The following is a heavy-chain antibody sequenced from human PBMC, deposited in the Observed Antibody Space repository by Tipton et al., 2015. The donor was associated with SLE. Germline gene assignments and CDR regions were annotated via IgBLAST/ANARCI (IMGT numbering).Heavy chain of an antibody. CDR3: ASPMAGY. Sequence: TLSLTCTVSGGSISSSSYYWGWIRQPPGKGLEWIGSIYYSGSTYYNPSLKSRVTISVDTSKNQFSLKLSSVTAADTAVYYCASPMAGYWGQGQWSPSLQ. D-gene: IGHD5-24*01. CDR1: GGSISSSSYY. V-gene: IGHV4-39*07. CDR2: IYYSGST. J-gene: IGHJ3*01.